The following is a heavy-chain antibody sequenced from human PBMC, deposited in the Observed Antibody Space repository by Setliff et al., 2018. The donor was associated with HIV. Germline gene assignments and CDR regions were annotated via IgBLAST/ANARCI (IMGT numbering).Heavy chain of an antibody. V-gene: IGHV4-4*07. D-gene: IGHD3-10*01. CDR2: IGPIYTSGST. J-gene: IGHJ4*02. Sequence: LSLTCTVSGASISSYYWTWIRQPAGKGLEWIGRIGPIYTSGSTKYNPSLESRVTMSIDTSKNQFSLRLYSVTAADTAVYYCARVYGSGGPFDYWGQGTLVTVSS. CDR1: GASISSYY. CDR3: ARVYGSGGPFDY.